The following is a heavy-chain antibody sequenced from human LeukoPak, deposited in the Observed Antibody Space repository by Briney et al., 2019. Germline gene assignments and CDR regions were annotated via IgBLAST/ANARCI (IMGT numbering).Heavy chain of an antibody. CDR1: GFTFSSYW. J-gene: IGHJ4*02. D-gene: IGHD4-11*01. CDR2: INGDGSEK. V-gene: IGHV3-7*01. CDR3: ARAYSNYVD. Sequence: GGSLRLSCTASGFTFSSYWMSWVRQAPGKGLEWVANINGDGSEKYYVDSVKGQFTISRDNAKNSVYLQMNSLRAEDTAVYYCARAYSNYVDWGQGTLVTVSS.